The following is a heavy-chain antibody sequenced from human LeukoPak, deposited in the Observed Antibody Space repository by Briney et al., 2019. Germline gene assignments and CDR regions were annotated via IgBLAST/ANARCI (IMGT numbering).Heavy chain of an antibody. Sequence: PGGSLRLSCAASGFTFSSYARSWVRQAPGKGLEWVSVIGGSGGTTYYADSVKGRFTISRDNSKNTLYLQMSSLRAEDTAVYYCAKKKRELRGFDYWGQGTLVTVSS. CDR2: IGGSGGTT. CDR3: AKKKRELRGFDY. V-gene: IGHV3-23*01. CDR1: GFTFSSYA. J-gene: IGHJ4*02. D-gene: IGHD1-7*01.